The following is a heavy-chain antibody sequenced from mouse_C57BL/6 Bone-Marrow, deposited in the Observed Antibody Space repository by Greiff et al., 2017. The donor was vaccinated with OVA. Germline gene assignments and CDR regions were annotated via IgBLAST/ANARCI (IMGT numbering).Heavy chain of an antibody. CDR1: GFTFSSYG. Sequence: EVNLVESGGDLVKPGGSLKLSCAASGFTFSSYGMSWVRQTPDKRLEWVATISSGGSYTYYPDSVKGRFTISRDNAKNTLYLQMSSLKSEDTAMYYCAREVLNWGQGTTLTVSS. CDR3: AREVLN. CDR2: ISSGGSYT. J-gene: IGHJ2*01. V-gene: IGHV5-6*01.